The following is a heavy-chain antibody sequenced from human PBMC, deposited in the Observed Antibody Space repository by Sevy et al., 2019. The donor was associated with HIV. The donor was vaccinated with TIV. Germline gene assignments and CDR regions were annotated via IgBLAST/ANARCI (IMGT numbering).Heavy chain of an antibody. V-gene: IGHV4-59*08. D-gene: IGHD2-21*02. CDR2: MYNIWST. CDR1: GGSISSYL. Sequence: SETLSLTCTVSGGSISSYLWSWIRQPPGRGLEWIGYMYNIWSTNYNPSLKSRVTISLDTSKNQFSLKLSSVTAADTAVYYCARHQTTAVLYAFDLWGQGTMVTVSS. J-gene: IGHJ3*01. CDR3: ARHQTTAVLYAFDL.